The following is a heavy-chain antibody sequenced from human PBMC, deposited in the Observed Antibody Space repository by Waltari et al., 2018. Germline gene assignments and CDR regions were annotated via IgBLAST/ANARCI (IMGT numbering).Heavy chain of an antibody. CDR2: IYHSGST. CDR1: GYSISSGYY. D-gene: IGHD2-2*01. J-gene: IGHJ4*02. Sequence: QVQLQESGPGLVKPSETLSLPCTASGYSISSGYYWGWIRQPPGKGLEWIGSIYHSGSTYYNPSLKSRVTISVDTSKNQFSLKLSSVTAADTAVYYCARHKGVPTWDYWGQGTLVTVSS. V-gene: IGHV4-38-2*02. CDR3: ARHKGVPTWDY.